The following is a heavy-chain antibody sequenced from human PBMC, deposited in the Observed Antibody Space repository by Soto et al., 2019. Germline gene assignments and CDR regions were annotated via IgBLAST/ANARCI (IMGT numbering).Heavy chain of an antibody. J-gene: IGHJ3*01. CDR2: ISDPGTST. CDR1: GFTFGNYA. CDR3: AKSLVTPSDAFDL. D-gene: IGHD2-21*02. V-gene: IGHV3-23*01. Sequence: PGGSLRLSCAASGFTFGNYAMNWVRQAPGKGLEGISSISDPGTSTYYANSVKGRFSMSRDNSKNTLFLQMNRLRAADTAVYFCAKSLVTPSDAFDLWGRGTLVTVSS.